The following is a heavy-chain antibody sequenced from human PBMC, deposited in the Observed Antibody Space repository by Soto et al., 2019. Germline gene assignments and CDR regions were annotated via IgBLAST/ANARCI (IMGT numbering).Heavy chain of an antibody. CDR3: ARGTLATAPGVLPLDY. D-gene: IGHD6-13*01. J-gene: IGHJ4*02. CDR2: LWYDGSNK. V-gene: IGHV3-33*01. Sequence: QVQLVESGGGVVQPGKSLRLSCAASGFTFSNYAMHWVRQAPGKGLEWVAVLWYDGSNKYYAGSVKGRFTISRDNSKDTLYLQMNSLRDEDTAVYSCARGTLATAPGVLPLDYWVQGTLVTVSS. CDR1: GFTFSNYA.